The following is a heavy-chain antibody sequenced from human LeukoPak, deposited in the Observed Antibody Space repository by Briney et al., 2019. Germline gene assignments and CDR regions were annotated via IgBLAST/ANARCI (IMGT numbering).Heavy chain of an antibody. J-gene: IGHJ5*02. CDR1: GFTFDDYA. D-gene: IGHD3-22*01. V-gene: IGHV3-9*01. CDR2: ISWNSGSI. Sequence: GRSLRLSCAASGFTFDDYAMHWVRQAPGKGLEWVSGISWNSGSIDYADSVKGRFTISRDNAKNSLYLQMNSLRAEDTALYYCAKGKRDYYDSSGPRYNWFDPWGQGTLVTVSS. CDR3: AKGKRDYYDSSGPRYNWFDP.